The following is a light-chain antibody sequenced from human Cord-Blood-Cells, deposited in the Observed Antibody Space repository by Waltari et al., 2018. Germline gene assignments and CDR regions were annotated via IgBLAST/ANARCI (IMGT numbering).Light chain of an antibody. J-gene: IGLJ2*01. CDR1: SSNIGAGYD. CDR2: GNS. CDR3: QSYDSSLSVV. V-gene: IGLV1-40*01. Sequence: QSVLTQPPSVSGAPGQRVTISCTGSSSNIGAGYDVPWYQQLPGTAPKLLIYGNSNRPSGAPDRFSGSKSGTSAPLAITGLQAEDEADYYCQSYDSSLSVVFGGRTKLTVL.